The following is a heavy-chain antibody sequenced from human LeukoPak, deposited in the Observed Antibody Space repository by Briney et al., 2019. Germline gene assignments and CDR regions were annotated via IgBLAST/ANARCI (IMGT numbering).Heavy chain of an antibody. V-gene: IGHV4-4*07. J-gene: IGHJ3*02. CDR1: GGSISSYY. Sequence: SKTLSLTCTVSGGSISSYYWSWIRQPAGKGLEWIGRISTSGSTNYNPSLKSRVTMSVDTSNNQFSLKLSSVTAADTAVYYCARVSHYYDSSGYYYVRAFDIWGQGTMVTVSS. CDR2: ISTSGST. D-gene: IGHD3-22*01. CDR3: ARVSHYYDSSGYYYVRAFDI.